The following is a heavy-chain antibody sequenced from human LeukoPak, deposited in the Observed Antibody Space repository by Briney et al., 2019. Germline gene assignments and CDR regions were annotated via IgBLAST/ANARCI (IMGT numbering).Heavy chain of an antibody. J-gene: IGHJ5*02. CDR2: IYHSGST. CDR1: GYSISSGYY. D-gene: IGHD3-10*01. V-gene: IGHV4-38-2*01. CDR3: ARGLLLWFGELLSWFDP. Sequence: SETLSLTCAVSGYSISSGYYWGWIRQPPGKGLEWIGSIYHSGSTYYNPSLKSRVTISVDTSKNQFSLKLSSVTAADTAVYYCARGLLLWFGELLSWFDPWGRGTLVTVSS.